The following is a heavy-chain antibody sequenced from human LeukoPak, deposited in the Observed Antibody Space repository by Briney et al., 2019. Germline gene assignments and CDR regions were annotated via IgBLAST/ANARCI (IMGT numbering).Heavy chain of an antibody. V-gene: IGHV1-24*01. CDR2: FDPEDGET. D-gene: IGHD6-19*01. CDR3: ATEDPGIAVAGVQGAGGDY. Sequence: ASVKVSCKVSGYTLTELSMHWVRQAPGKGLEWMGGFDPEDGETIYAQKFQGRVTMTEDTSTDTAYMELSSLRPEDTAVYYCATEDPGIAVAGVQGAGGDYWGQGTLVTVSS. J-gene: IGHJ4*02. CDR1: GYTLTELS.